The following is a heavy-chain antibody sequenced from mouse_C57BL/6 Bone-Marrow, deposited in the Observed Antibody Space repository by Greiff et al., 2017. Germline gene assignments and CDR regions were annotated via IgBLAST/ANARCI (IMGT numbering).Heavy chain of an antibody. Sequence: QVQLQQPGAELVKPGASVKLSCKASGYTFTSYWMHWVKQRPGQGLEWIGMIHPTSGGTNYNEKFKGKATLTVDKSSSTAYMQLSSLTSEDSAVXYCTSRYDGSSYAMDYWGQGTSVTVSS. CDR1: GYTFTSYW. CDR3: TSRYDGSSYAMDY. J-gene: IGHJ4*01. V-gene: IGHV1-64*01. CDR2: IHPTSGGT. D-gene: IGHD1-1*01.